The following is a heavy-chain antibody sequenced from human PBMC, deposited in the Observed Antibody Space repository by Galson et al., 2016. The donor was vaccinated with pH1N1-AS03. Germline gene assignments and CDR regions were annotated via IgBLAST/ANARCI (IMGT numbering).Heavy chain of an antibody. Sequence: SLRLSCAASGFIFSNYWMSWVRQAPGKGLESVANINQGGSETYYVDSVKGRFTIFRDNAKNSLYLQMNSLRADDTAVYYCARADWGSEDYWGQGTLVSVSS. J-gene: IGHJ4*02. V-gene: IGHV3-7*03. D-gene: IGHD7-27*01. CDR1: GFIFSNYW. CDR2: INQGGSET. CDR3: ARADWGSEDY.